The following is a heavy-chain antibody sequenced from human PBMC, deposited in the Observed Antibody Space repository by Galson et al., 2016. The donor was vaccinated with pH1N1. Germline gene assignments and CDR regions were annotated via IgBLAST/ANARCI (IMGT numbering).Heavy chain of an antibody. J-gene: IGHJ4*02. Sequence: SVNVSCKASTYTSSNFIIHWVRQAPGQGLEWLGRVDPRNGHTHYSHKFQDRVAVTRDTSTRTVFMDLNSLKSEDTAVYFCVRELPDSVYFDSWGQGVRVTVSS. CDR2: VDPRNGHT. CDR3: VRELPDSVYFDS. V-gene: IGHV1-46*03. CDR1: TYTSSNFI. D-gene: IGHD1-14*01.